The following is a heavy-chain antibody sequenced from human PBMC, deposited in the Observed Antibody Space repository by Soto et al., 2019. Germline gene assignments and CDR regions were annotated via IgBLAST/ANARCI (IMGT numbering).Heavy chain of an antibody. CDR3: ASPRRAARLFYYSGMDG. J-gene: IGHJ6*02. D-gene: IGHD6-6*01. CDR2: ISYDGSNK. CDR1: GVTFSSYA. Sequence: GGSLRLSCAASGVTFSSYAMHWFRQAPGKGLEWVAVISYDGSNKYYADSVKGRFTISRDNSKNTLYLQMNSLRAEDTAVYYCASPRRAARLFYYSGMDGWGQGTTVTVAS. V-gene: IGHV3-30-3*01.